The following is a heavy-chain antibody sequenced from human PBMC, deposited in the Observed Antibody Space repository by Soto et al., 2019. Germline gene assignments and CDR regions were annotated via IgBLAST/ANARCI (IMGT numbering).Heavy chain of an antibody. V-gene: IGHV4-4*02. D-gene: IGHD6-19*01. CDR1: GDSITTNNC. CDR2: IYHHGIT. J-gene: IGHJ4*02. Sequence: SETLSLTCAGSGDSITTNNCWSWVRQPPGKGLEWIGEIYHHGITNYNPSLKSRVTMSVDTSKNQFSLKLTSVTAADTAIYYCARDAAVTGETDRVDYWGQGNLVTVSS. CDR3: ARDAAVTGETDRVDY.